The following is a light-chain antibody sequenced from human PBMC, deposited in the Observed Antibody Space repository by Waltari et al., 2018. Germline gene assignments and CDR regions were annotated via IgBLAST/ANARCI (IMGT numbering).Light chain of an antibody. J-gene: IGLJ1*01. CDR1: NSDVGAFKH. Sequence: QSALTQPASVSGSPGQSITISCPGTNSDVGAFKHFPWYQQLPGRAPKVMIFDVINRPSGVSNRFSGSKSGNTASLTISGLQAEDEADYYCKSYTSGLTYVFGTGTKVTVL. V-gene: IGLV2-14*03. CDR2: DVI. CDR3: KSYTSGLTYV.